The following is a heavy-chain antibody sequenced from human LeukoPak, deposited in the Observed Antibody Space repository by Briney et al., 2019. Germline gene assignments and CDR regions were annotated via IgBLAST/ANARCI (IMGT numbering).Heavy chain of an antibody. V-gene: IGHV3-30-3*01. Sequence: PGGSLRLSCAASEFTFSSYAMHWVRQAPGKGLEWVAVISYDGSNKYYADSVKGRFTISRDNSKNTLYLQMNSLRAEDTAVYYCARESGYLTAEGWFDPWGQGTLVTVSS. D-gene: IGHD3-22*01. CDR1: EFTFSSYA. J-gene: IGHJ5*02. CDR2: ISYDGSNK. CDR3: ARESGYLTAEGWFDP.